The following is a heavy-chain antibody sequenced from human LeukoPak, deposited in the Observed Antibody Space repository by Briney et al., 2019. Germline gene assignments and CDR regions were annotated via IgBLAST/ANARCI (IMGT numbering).Heavy chain of an antibody. V-gene: IGHV4-59*01. D-gene: IGHD1-26*01. CDR2: IYYSGST. CDR3: ARDRPIVGATDAFDI. J-gene: IGHJ3*02. CDR1: GGSISSYY. Sequence: SETLSLTCTVSGGSISSYYWSWIRQPPGKGLEWIGYIYYSGSTNYNPSLKSRVTISVGTSKNQFSLKLSSVTAADTAVYYCARDRPIVGATDAFDIWGQGTMVTVSS.